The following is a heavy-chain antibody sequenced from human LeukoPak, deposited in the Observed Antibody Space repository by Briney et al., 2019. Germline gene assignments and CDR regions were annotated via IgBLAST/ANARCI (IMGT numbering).Heavy chain of an antibody. CDR3: ARDANFGYDAFDI. CDR1: GFTFSSYC. J-gene: IGHJ3*02. Sequence: PGGSLRLSCAASGFTFSSYCMHWVRQAPGKGLEWVAVIWDDGSNKYYADSVKGRFTISRDNSKNTLYLQVNSLRAEDTAVYYCARDANFGYDAFDIWGQGTMVTVSS. D-gene: IGHD3-10*01. V-gene: IGHV3-33*01. CDR2: IWDDGSNK.